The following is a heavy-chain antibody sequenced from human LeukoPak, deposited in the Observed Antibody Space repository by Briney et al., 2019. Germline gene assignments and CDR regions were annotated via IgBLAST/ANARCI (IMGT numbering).Heavy chain of an antibody. V-gene: IGHV5-51*01. D-gene: IGHD2-2*01. Sequence: GESLEISCRGSGYTFTTFWIGWVRQMPGKGLEWMGIIYPGDSDTRYSPSFQGQVTMSVDKSINTAYLQWGSLKASDTAMYYCARRKGCSSTSCPPDFWGQGTLVTVSS. J-gene: IGHJ4*02. CDR3: ARRKGCSSTSCPPDF. CDR1: GYTFTTFW. CDR2: IYPGDSDT.